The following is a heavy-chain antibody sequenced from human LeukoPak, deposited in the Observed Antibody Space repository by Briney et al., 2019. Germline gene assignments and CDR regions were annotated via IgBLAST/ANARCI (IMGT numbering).Heavy chain of an antibody. D-gene: IGHD6-25*01. Sequence: GGSLGLSCAASGFTFSSYTMNWVRQPPGKGLEWVSNIGTSSTTIYYADSVKGRFTISRDNAKNSLYLQMNSLRVDDTAAYYCARFAAGGSYYYYMDVWGKGTTVTVSS. J-gene: IGHJ6*03. V-gene: IGHV3-48*01. CDR2: IGTSSTTI. CDR3: ARFAAGGSYYYYMDV. CDR1: GFTFSSYT.